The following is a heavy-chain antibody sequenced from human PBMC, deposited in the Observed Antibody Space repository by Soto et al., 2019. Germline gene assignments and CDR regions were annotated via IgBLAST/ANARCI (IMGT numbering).Heavy chain of an antibody. CDR1: GGSISSSSYY. Sequence: PSETLSLTCTVSGGSISSSSYYWGWIRQPPGKGLEWIGSIYYSGSTYYNPSLKSRVTITVDTSKNQFSLKLSSVTAADTAVYYCVRHGPAAARRTFFDYWGQRTLVIVSS. CDR2: IYYSGST. V-gene: IGHV4-39*01. J-gene: IGHJ4*02. CDR3: VRHGPAAARRTFFDY. D-gene: IGHD2-2*01.